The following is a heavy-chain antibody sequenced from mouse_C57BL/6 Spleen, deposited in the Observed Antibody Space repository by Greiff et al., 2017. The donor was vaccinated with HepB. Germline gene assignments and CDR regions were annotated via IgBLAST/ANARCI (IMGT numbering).Heavy chain of an antibody. J-gene: IGHJ3*01. CDR2: IWGVGST. D-gene: IGHD2-4*01. CDR1: GFSLTSYG. CDR3: AIYYDYDGLAY. Sequence: VQLVESGPGLVAPSQSLSITCTVSGFSLTSYGVDWVRQSPGKGLEWLGVIWGVGSTNYNSALKYRLSISKDNSKSQVFLKMNSLQTDDTAMYYCAIYYDYDGLAYWGQGTLVTVSA. V-gene: IGHV2-6*01.